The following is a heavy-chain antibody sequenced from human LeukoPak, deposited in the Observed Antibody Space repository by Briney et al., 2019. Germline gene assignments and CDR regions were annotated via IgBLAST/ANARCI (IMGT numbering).Heavy chain of an antibody. V-gene: IGHV4-34*01. Sequence: PSETLSLTCAVYGGSFSGYYWSWIRQPPGKGLEWIGEINHSGSTNYNPSLKSRVTISVDTSKNQFSLKLSSVTAADTAVYYCARSGSGSYYKGDAFDIWGQGTMVTVSS. D-gene: IGHD3-10*01. CDR1: GGSFSGYY. CDR3: ARSGSGSYYKGDAFDI. J-gene: IGHJ3*02. CDR2: INHSGST.